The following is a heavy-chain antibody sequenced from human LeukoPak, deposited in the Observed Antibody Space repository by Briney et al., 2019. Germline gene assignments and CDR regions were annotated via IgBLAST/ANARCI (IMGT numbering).Heavy chain of an antibody. D-gene: IGHD3-16*01. J-gene: IGHJ3*02. CDR3: VRDYVYAFDI. Sequence: GGSLRLSCTASGFTFSNYAMTWVRQAPGEGLEWVSSISGTGGRTYSADSVKGRFTISRDNSKSSLFLQMNGLGADDTAVYYCVRDYVYAFDIWGQGTMVTVSS. V-gene: IGHV3-23*01. CDR2: ISGTGGRT. CDR1: GFTFSNYA.